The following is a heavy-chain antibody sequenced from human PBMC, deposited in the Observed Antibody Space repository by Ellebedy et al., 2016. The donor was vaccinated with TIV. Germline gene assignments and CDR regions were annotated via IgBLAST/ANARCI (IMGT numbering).Heavy chain of an antibody. D-gene: IGHD3-16*01. V-gene: IGHV3-7*01. CDR3: ARDRGGAIYFDY. Sequence: GESLKISXAASGFTFSSSWISWVRQAPGKGLEWVTSIKPDGSQKYYVDSVKGRFTISRDNAKNSLYLQMNSLRAEDTAVYYCARDRGGAIYFDYWGQGTLVTVSS. CDR1: GFTFSSSW. CDR2: IKPDGSQK. J-gene: IGHJ4*02.